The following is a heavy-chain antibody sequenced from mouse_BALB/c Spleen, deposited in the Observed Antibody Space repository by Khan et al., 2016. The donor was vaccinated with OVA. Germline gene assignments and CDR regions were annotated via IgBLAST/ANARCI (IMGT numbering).Heavy chain of an antibody. CDR2: ISYSGST. CDR3: ARTARITY. D-gene: IGHD1-2*01. Sequence: EVQLLESGPGLVKPSQSLSLTCTVTGYSITSGYGWNWIRQFPGNKLEWMGYISYSGSTNYNPSLKSRISITRDTSKNQFFLLLNSVPTEDTATYYCARTARITYWGQGTTLTVSS. V-gene: IGHV3-2*02. CDR1: GYSITSGYG. J-gene: IGHJ2*01.